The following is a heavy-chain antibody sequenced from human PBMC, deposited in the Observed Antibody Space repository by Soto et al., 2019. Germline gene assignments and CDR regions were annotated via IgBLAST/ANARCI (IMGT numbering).Heavy chain of an antibody. CDR2: ISSSSSTI. V-gene: IGHV3-48*01. CDR1: GFTFSSYS. D-gene: IGHD5-18*01. J-gene: IGHJ3*02. Sequence: EEQLVESGGGLVQPGGSLRLSCAASGFTFSSYSMNWDRQAPGKGLEWVSYISSSSSTIYYADSVKGRFTISRDNAKNSLYLQMNSLRAEDTAVYYCARYCGYSYGGCAFDIWGQGTMVTVSS. CDR3: ARYCGYSYGGCAFDI.